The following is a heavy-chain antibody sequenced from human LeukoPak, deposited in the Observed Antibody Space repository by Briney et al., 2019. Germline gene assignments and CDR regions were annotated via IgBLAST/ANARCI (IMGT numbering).Heavy chain of an antibody. V-gene: IGHV3-53*01. D-gene: IGHD3-10*01. CDR3: ARVNMVRGTSFDP. CDR2: IYSGGST. J-gene: IGHJ5*02. CDR1: GFTVSSNY. Sequence: PGGSLRLSCAASGFTVSSNYMSWVRQAPGKGLEWVSVIYSGGSTYYADSVKGRFTISRDSSKNTLYLQMNSLRAEDTAVYYCARVNMVRGTSFDPWGQGTLVTVSS.